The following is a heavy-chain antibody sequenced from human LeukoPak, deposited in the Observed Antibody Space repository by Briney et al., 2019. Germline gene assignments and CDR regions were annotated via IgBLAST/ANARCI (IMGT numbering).Heavy chain of an antibody. CDR2: ISGDGGST. CDR3: AKNKHPAYGDYPPYGMDV. CDR1: GFTFDDYA. Sequence: GGFLRLSCAASGFTFDDYAMHWVRQAPGKGLEWVSLISGDGGSTYYADSVKGRFTISRDNSKNSLYLQMNSLRTEDTALYYCAKNKHPAYGDYPPYGMDVWGQGTTVTVSS. D-gene: IGHD4-17*01. V-gene: IGHV3-43*02. J-gene: IGHJ6*02.